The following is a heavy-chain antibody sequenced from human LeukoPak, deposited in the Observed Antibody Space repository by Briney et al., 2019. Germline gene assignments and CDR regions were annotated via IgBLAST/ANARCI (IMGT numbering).Heavy chain of an antibody. CDR2: IIPIFGTA. V-gene: IGHV1-69*05. J-gene: IGHJ4*02. D-gene: IGHD2-2*01. CDR3: ARDGGSAMPFDY. Sequence: SVKVSCKASGGTFSSYAISWVRQAPGQGLEWMGGIIPIFGTANYAQKFQGRVTITTDESTSTAYMELSSLRSEDTAVYYCARDGGSAMPFDYWGQGTLVTVSS. CDR1: GGTFSSYA.